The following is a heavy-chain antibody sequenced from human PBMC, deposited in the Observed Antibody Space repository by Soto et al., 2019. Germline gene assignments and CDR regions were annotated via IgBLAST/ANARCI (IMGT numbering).Heavy chain of an antibody. CDR2: IKSKTDGGTT. J-gene: IGHJ3*02. D-gene: IGHD3-3*01. Sequence: GGSLRLSCAASGFTFSNAWMNWVRQAPGKGLEWVGRIKSKTDGGTTDYAAPVKGRFTISRDDSKNTLYLQMNSLKTEDTAVYYCTTAPPTPYYDFWSGQEIPDGYGAFDIWGQGTMVTVSS. CDR3: TTAPPTPYYDFWSGQEIPDGYGAFDI. V-gene: IGHV3-15*07. CDR1: GFTFSNAW.